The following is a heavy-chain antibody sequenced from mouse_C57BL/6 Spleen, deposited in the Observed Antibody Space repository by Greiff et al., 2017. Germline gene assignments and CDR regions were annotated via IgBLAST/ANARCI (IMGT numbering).Heavy chain of an antibody. V-gene: IGHV1-64*01. Sequence: VKLQQPGAELVKPGASVKLSCKASGYTFTSYWMHWVKQRPGQGLEWIGMIHPKSGSTNYNEKFKSKATLTVDKSSSTAYMQLRSLTSEDSAVSYCARGSYGKGYAMDDWGQGTSVTVAT. CDR3: ARGSYGKGYAMDD. J-gene: IGHJ4*01. CDR2: IHPKSGST. CDR1: GYTFTSYW. D-gene: IGHD2-1*01.